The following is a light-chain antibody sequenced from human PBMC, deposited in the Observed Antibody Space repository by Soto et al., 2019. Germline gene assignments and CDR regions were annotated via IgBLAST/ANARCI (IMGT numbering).Light chain of an antibody. V-gene: IGLV2-14*01. CDR2: DVS. Sequence: QSVLTQPASVSGSPGQSITISCTGTSSDVGGYNYVSWYQQHPGKAPKLMIYDVSNRPSGVSNRFSGSKSGNTASLTISGLQAEDEADYDCSSYTSSSTRVFVGGTKVTVL. CDR1: SSDVGGYNY. CDR3: SSYTSSSTRV. J-gene: IGLJ2*01.